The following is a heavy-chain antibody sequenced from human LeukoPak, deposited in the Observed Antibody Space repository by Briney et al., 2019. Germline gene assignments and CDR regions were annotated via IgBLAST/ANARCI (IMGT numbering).Heavy chain of an antibody. V-gene: IGHV3-7*01. J-gene: IGHJ4*02. Sequence: GRSLGLSCAASGFTFSSYWMSWVRQAPGKGLEWVANIKQDGSEKYYVDSVKGRFTISRDNAKNSLYLQMNSLRAEDTAVYYCARVAAGYSYGLTGDYWGQGTLVAISS. CDR3: ARVAAGYSYGLTGDY. CDR2: IKQDGSEK. CDR1: GFTFSSYW. D-gene: IGHD5-18*01.